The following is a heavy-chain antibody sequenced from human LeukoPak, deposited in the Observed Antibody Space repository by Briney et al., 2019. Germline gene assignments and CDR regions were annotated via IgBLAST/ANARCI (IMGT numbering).Heavy chain of an antibody. CDR2: INHSGST. D-gene: IGHD2-21*02. V-gene: IGHV4-34*01. J-gene: IGHJ4*02. Sequence: PSETLSLTCAVYGGSFSGYYWSWIRQPPGKGLEWIGEINHSGSTNYNPSLKSRVTISVDTSKNQFSLKLSSVTAADTAVYYCARKRLVTATRGNFGGPFDYWGQGTLVTVSS. CDR3: ARKRLVTATRGNFGGPFDY. CDR1: GGSFSGYY.